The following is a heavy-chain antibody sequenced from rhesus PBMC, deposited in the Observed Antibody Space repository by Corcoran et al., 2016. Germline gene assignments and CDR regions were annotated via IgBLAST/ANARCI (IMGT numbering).Heavy chain of an antibody. D-gene: IGHD2-8*01. CDR2: SSGSGGST. J-gene: IGHJ4*01. CDR3: AREGCSGGVCYAGFDY. Sequence: QVQLQESGPGLGKSSETLSLTCAVSGGSTNSNYWSWIRQPPGKGLEWLGGSSGSGGSTDYNPSLKSRVTISTDTSKNQFSLKLSSVTAADTAVYYCAREGCSGGVCYAGFDYWGQGVLVTVSS. V-gene: IGHV4-173*01. CDR1: GGSTNSNY.